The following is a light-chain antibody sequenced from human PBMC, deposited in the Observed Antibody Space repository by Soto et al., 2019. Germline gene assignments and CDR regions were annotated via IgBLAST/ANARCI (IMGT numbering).Light chain of an antibody. CDR1: QSVSRD. CDR2: DAS. Sequence: EIVLTQSPATLSLSPGERATLSCRASQSVSRDLAWYQQKPGQAPRLLIYDASTRATGIPARFSGSGSGTDFTITLASLETEDFAVYYCQQPYTFGQGTKLEIK. V-gene: IGKV3-11*01. J-gene: IGKJ2*01. CDR3: QQPYT.